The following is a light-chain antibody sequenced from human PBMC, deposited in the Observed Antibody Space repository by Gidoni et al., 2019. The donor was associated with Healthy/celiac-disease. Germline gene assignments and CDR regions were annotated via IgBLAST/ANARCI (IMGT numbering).Light chain of an antibody. V-gene: IGLV3-25*02. Sequence: YELTQPHSVSVAPGQTARITCSGDALPKQYAYWYQQKPGQAPVLVIYKDRERPSGIPERFSGSSSGTTVTLTISGVPAEDEADYYCQSADSSGTYSVFGPWTKVTVL. CDR2: KDR. CDR1: ALPKQY. CDR3: QSADSSGTYSV. J-gene: IGLJ1*01.